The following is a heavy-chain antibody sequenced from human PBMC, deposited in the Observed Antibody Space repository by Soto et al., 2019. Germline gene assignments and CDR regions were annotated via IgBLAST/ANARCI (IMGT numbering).Heavy chain of an antibody. Sequence: SETLSLTCTVSGGSISSGGYYWSWIRQHPGKGLEWIGYIYYSGSTYYNPSLKSRVTISVDTSKNQFSLKLSSVTAADTAVYYCARGGTIVVVVAATKGAFDIWGQGTMVTVSS. CDR1: GGSISSGGYY. J-gene: IGHJ3*02. CDR2: IYYSGST. CDR3: ARGGTIVVVVAATKGAFDI. V-gene: IGHV4-31*03. D-gene: IGHD2-15*01.